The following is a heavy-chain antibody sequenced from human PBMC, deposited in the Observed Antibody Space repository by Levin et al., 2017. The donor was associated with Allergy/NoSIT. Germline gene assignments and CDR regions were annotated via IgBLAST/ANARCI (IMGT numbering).Heavy chain of an antibody. CDR3: TRDEFRPGQYFDY. V-gene: IGHV3-49*03. Sequence: SCAASGFTFDDYAVSWFRQPPGKGLECVGFIRSTAYGGTAEYAASVKGRLTISRDDSKSIAYLQMNNLKTEDTAVYYCTRDEFRPGQYFDYWGQGTPVTVSS. D-gene: IGHD3-10*01. J-gene: IGHJ4*02. CDR1: GFTFDDYA. CDR2: IRSTAYGGTA.